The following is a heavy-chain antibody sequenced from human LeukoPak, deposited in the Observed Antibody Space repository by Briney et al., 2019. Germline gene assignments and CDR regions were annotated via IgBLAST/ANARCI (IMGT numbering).Heavy chain of an antibody. Sequence: KASETLSFSCTVSSGSISSYYWSWLRQPPGQGQEWSGKIDYSRSTNYNTSLKSRFTISVATSKNQCSLKLSSVTAADTAVYYCARLRFTDYYYYGMDVWGQGTTVTVSS. J-gene: IGHJ6*02. CDR2: IDYSRST. D-gene: IGHD3-10*01. CDR3: ARLRFTDYYYYGMDV. V-gene: IGHV4-59*08. CDR1: SGSISSYY.